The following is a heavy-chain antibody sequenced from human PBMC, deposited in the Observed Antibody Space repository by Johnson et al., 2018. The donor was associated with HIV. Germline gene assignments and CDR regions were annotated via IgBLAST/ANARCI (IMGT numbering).Heavy chain of an antibody. J-gene: IGHJ3*02. CDR1: GFIFRTYG. V-gene: IGHV3-30*02. CDR2: IQYDESDK. D-gene: IGHD2-15*01. CDR3: AKGQVARGPLDI. Sequence: QVQLVESGGGLVQPGGTLRLSCAASGFIFRTYGMHWVRQAPGKGLEWVAFIQYDESDKYYADSVKGRFTISRDNSKNTLFLQMNSLRAEDTAVYYCAKGQVARGPLDIWGQGTMVTVSS.